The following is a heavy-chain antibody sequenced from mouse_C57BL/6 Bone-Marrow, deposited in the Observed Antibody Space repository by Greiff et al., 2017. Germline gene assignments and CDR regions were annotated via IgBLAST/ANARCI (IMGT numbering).Heavy chain of an antibody. CDR2: IYPGDGDT. Sequence: LQQSGASVKISCKASGYAFSSYWMNWVKQRPGKGLEWIGQIYPGDGDTNYNGKFKGKATLTADKSSSTAYMQLSSLTSEDSAVYFCASKLPLAYWGQGTLVTVSA. CDR3: ASKLPLAY. V-gene: IGHV1-80*01. CDR1: GYAFSSYW. J-gene: IGHJ3*01.